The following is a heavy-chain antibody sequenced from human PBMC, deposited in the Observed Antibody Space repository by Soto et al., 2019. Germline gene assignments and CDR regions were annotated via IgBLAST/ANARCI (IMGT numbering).Heavy chain of an antibody. V-gene: IGHV2-5*02. Sequence: QITLKESGPTLVKPTQTLTLTCTFSGFSLNTDGVAVGWIRQPPGKALEWLALIYWDDDKRYSPSLKTRLTVTQDTSNNQVVLTMTSMDPVDTATYYCATPMGWNWFAPWGQGTLVNVSP. CDR2: IYWDDDK. D-gene: IGHD1-1*01. CDR3: ATPMGWNWFAP. CDR1: GFSLNTDGVA. J-gene: IGHJ5*02.